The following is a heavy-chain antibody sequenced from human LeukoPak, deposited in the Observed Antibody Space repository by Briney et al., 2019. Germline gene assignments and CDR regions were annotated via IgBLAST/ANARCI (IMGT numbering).Heavy chain of an antibody. CDR1: GGTFSSYA. D-gene: IGHD2-2*01. Sequence: SVKVSCKASGGTFSSYAISWVRQAPGQGLEWMGGIIPIFGTANYAQKFQGRVTITADESTSTAYMELNSLRVEDTAVYYCARAFVPVVKPMDVWGQGTTVTVSS. CDR2: IIPIFGTA. V-gene: IGHV1-69*13. J-gene: IGHJ6*02. CDR3: ARAFVPVVKPMDV.